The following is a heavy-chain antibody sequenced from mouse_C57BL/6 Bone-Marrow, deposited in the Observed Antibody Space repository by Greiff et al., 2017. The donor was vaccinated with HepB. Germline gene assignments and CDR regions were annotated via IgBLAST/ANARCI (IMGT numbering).Heavy chain of an antibody. Sequence: VKLVESGAELVKPGASVKMSCKASGYTFTTYPIEWMKQNHGKSLEWIGNFHPYNDDTKYNEKFKGKATLTVEKSSSTVYLELSRLTSDDSAVYYCARSYYDYGGGAMDYGGQGTSVTVSS. D-gene: IGHD2-4*01. CDR1: GYTFTTYP. J-gene: IGHJ4*01. CDR2: FHPYNDDT. V-gene: IGHV1-47*01. CDR3: ARSYYDYGGGAMDY.